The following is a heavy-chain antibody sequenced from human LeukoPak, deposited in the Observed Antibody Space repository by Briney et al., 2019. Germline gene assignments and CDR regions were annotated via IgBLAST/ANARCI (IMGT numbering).Heavy chain of an antibody. CDR3: ARDRGIGAAAGRLEY. Sequence: SGTLSLTCAVYGGSFSSGDYYWSWIRQPPGKGLEWIGYIYYSGSTYYNPSLKSRVTISVDTSNNQLSLKLSSVTAADTAVYYCARDRGIGAAAGRLEYWGQGTLVTVSS. CDR1: GGSFSSGDYY. V-gene: IGHV4-30-4*01. J-gene: IGHJ4*02. D-gene: IGHD6-13*01. CDR2: IYYSGST.